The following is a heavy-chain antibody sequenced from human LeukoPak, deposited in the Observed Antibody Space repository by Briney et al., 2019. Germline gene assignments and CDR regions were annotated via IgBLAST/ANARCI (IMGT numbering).Heavy chain of an antibody. CDR3: TRMVWRSRPFDY. J-gene: IGHJ4*02. D-gene: IGHD2-2*01. Sequence: PGGSLRLSCAASGFTFSSYSMNWVRQAPGKGLEWVSSISSSSSYIYYADSVKGRFTISRDNAKNPLYLQMNSLRAEDAAVYYCTRMVWRSRPFDYWGQGTLVTVSS. CDR2: ISSSSSYI. V-gene: IGHV3-21*01. CDR1: GFTFSSYS.